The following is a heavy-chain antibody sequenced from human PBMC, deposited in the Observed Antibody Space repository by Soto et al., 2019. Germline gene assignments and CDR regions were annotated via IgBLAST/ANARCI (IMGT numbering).Heavy chain of an antibody. V-gene: IGHV1-69*13. D-gene: IGHD3-22*01. CDR1: GGTFSSYA. Sequence: SVKVSCKASGGTFSSYAISWVRQAPGQGLEWMGGIIPIFGTANYAQKFQGRVTITADESTSTAYMELSSLRSEDTAVYYCARGADYYASSGYDYWGQGTPVSLS. J-gene: IGHJ4*02. CDR3: ARGADYYASSGYDY. CDR2: IIPIFGTA.